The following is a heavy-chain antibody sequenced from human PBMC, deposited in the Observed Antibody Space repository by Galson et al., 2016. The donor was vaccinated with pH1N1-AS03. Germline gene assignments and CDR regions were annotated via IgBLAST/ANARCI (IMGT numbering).Heavy chain of an antibody. CDR3: TRDGAAHDYYYYGMDV. CDR1: GGTFGNYA. CDR2: IVPVFGTT. Sequence: SCKASGGTFGNYAVSWVRLAPGQGLEWLGAIVPVFGTTNHAQTFQGRLTITADASTSTANMELSGLRLDDTALYYCTRDGAAHDYYYYGMDVWGQGTTVTVSS. V-gene: IGHV1-69*01. D-gene: IGHD6-6*01. J-gene: IGHJ6*02.